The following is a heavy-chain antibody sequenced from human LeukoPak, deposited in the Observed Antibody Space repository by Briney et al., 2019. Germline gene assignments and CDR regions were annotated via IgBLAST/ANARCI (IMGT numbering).Heavy chain of an antibody. CDR3: ARATGEYCSSTSCYVWGPYYYYGMDV. CDR1: GFTFSSYA. V-gene: IGHV3-30-3*01. Sequence: GGSLRLSCAASGFTFSSYAMHWVRQAPRKGLEWVAVTSYGGSNQYYADSVKGRFTISRDNAKNSLYLQMNSLRAEDTAVYYCARATGEYCSSTSCYVWGPYYYYGMDVWGQGTTVTVSS. D-gene: IGHD2-2*01. J-gene: IGHJ6*02. CDR2: TSYGGSNQ.